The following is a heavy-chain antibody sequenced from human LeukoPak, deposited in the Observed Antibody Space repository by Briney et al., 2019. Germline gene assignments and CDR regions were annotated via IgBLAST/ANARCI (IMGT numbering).Heavy chain of an antibody. D-gene: IGHD2-21*01. CDR2: IYYSGNT. CDR3: AIHNARAGVNCFYP. CDR1: GGSISGSSHY. Sequence: SETLSLTCTVSGGSISGSSHYWGWIRQPPGKGLEWIGSIYYSGNTYYNPSLKSRVTISVDTSKNQFSLKLSSVTAADTALYYCAIHNARAGVNCFYPGGQGTLVTVSS. J-gene: IGHJ5*02. V-gene: IGHV4-39*01.